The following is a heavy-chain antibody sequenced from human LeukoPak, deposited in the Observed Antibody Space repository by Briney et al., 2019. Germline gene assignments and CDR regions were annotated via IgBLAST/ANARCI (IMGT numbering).Heavy chain of an antibody. J-gene: IGHJ6*02. V-gene: IGHV3-23*01. CDR3: AKDPTYDFWSGYPNYYYYGMDV. CDR2: ISGSGGST. CDR1: GFTFSSYA. Sequence: TGGSLRLSCAASGFTFSSYAMSWVRQAPGKGLEWVSAISGSGGSTYYADSVKGRFTISRDNSKNTLYLQMNSLRAEDTTVYYCAKDPTYDFWSGYPNYYYYGMDVWGQGTTVTVSS. D-gene: IGHD3-3*01.